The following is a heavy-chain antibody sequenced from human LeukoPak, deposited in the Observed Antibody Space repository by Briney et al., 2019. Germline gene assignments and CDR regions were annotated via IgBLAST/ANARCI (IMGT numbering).Heavy chain of an antibody. Sequence: GGTLRLSCAASGFTFSTYGMNWVRQAPGKGLEWVSSISNSGESTWYADSVKGRFTISRDNSKNTLYLQINSLRAEDTAVYYCAKAARSDSTDYWGQGTLVTVSS. V-gene: IGHV3-23*01. CDR3: AKAARSDSTDY. CDR1: GFTFSTYG. CDR2: ISNSGEST. J-gene: IGHJ4*02. D-gene: IGHD2-21*02.